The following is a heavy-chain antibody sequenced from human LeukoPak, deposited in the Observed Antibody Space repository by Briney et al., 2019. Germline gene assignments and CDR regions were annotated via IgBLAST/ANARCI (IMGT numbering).Heavy chain of an antibody. CDR1: GGSISSSSYY. J-gene: IGHJ4*02. Sequence: SETLSLTCTVSGGSISSSSYYWGWIRQPPGKGLEWIGSIYYSGSTYYNPSLKSRVTISVDTSKNQFSLRLSSVTAADTAVYYCASRDRSYYAKWGQGTLVTVSS. D-gene: IGHD1-26*01. CDR2: IYYSGST. CDR3: ASRDRSYYAK. V-gene: IGHV4-39*07.